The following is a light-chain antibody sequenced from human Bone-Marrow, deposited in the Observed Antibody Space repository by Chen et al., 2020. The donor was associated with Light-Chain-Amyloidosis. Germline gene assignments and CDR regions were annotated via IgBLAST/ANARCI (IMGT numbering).Light chain of an antibody. J-gene: IGLJ2*01. CDR2: RDT. Sequence: SYELTQPPSVSVSPGQTARITCSGDDLPTKYDDWYQQKPGQAPVLVIHRDTDRPSGISERFSGTSSGTTATLTISGVQAEDEADDHCRSANSSGTYEGIFGGGTKLTVL. CDR3: RSANSSGTYEGI. CDR1: DLPTKY. V-gene: IGLV3-25*03.